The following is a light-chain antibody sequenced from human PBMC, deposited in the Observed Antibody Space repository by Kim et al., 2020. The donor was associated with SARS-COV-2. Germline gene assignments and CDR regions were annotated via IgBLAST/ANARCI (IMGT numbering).Light chain of an antibody. V-gene: IGLV1-44*01. CDR2: DTN. J-gene: IGLJ2*01. Sequence: QSVVTQPPSASGTPGQTVTITCLGSSSNIGKTTVNWYQQVPGKAPRLLIYDTNKRPSDVPDRFSASKSGTLASLAITGLQSEDEADYYCAVWDDTLDGHRVFGGGTQLTVL. CDR3: AVWDDTLDGHRV. CDR1: SSNIGKTT.